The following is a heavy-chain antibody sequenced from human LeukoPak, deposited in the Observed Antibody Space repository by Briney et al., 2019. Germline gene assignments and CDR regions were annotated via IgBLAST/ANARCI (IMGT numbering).Heavy chain of an antibody. CDR2: ITSSSSAI. CDR1: GFTFSGYN. Sequence: GGSLRLSCAASGFTFSGYNMIWVRQAPGKGLEWVSYITSSSSAIYYADSVKGRFTISRDNSENTLYLQMNSLRAEDTAVYYCASLRGSYSFYYYYMDVWGKGTTVTVSS. CDR3: ASLRGSYSFYYYYMDV. V-gene: IGHV3-48*01. D-gene: IGHD3-16*01. J-gene: IGHJ6*03.